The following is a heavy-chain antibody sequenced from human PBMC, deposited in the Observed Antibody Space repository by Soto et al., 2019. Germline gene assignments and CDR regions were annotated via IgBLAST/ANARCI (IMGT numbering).Heavy chain of an antibody. V-gene: IGHV4-59*01. J-gene: IGHJ4*02. CDR3: AYGDSLGPFDA. D-gene: IGHD4-17*01. CDR1: GGSISSYY. Sequence: QVQLQESGPGLVRPSETLSLTCTISGGSISSYYWSWIRQPPGKGLEWIGYIYNSGSTNYNPSLKSRVTISVDTSKNQFSLKLSSVTTADTAVHYCAYGDSLGPFDAWGQGTLVTVSS. CDR2: IYNSGST.